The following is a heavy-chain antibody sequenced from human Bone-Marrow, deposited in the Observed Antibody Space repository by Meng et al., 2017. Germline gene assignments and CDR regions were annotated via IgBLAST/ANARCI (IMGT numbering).Heavy chain of an antibody. J-gene: IGHJ4*02. V-gene: IGHV3-30*15. Sequence: GESLKISCAASGFTFSSYAMHWVRQAPGKGLEWVAVISYDGSNKYYADSVKGRFTISRDNSKNTLYLQMSSLRAEDTAVYYWARARMLSFDYWGQGTLVTVSS. CDR3: ARARMLSFDY. CDR1: GFTFSSYA. D-gene: IGHD3-16*01. CDR2: ISYDGSNK.